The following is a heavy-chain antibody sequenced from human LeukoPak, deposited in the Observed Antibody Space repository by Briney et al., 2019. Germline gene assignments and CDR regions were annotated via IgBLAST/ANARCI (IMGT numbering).Heavy chain of an antibody. V-gene: IGHV4-38-2*02. CDR1: GYSISGGYY. Sequence: SETLSLTCTVSGYSISGGYYWGWIRQPPGKGLEWIGSIYHSGSTYYNPSLKSRVTISVDTSKNQFSLKLSSVTAADTAVYYCARSGSYSGPYVYWGQGTVVTVSS. J-gene: IGHJ4*02. CDR2: IYHSGST. CDR3: ARSGSYSGPYVY. D-gene: IGHD1-26*01.